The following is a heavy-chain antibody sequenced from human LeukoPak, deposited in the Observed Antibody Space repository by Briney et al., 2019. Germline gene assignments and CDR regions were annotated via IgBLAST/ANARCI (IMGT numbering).Heavy chain of an antibody. Sequence: PSETLSLTCTVSGGSISSYYWSWIRHPPGKGLEWIGFIYYSGVATYSPSLESRVTISVDTSRKQFSLKMSSVTAADTAVYYCAAGRMITEVNALDYWGQGILVTVSS. CDR1: GGSISSYY. V-gene: IGHV4-59*08. CDR2: IYYSGVA. D-gene: IGHD3-22*01. J-gene: IGHJ4*02. CDR3: AAGRMITEVNALDY.